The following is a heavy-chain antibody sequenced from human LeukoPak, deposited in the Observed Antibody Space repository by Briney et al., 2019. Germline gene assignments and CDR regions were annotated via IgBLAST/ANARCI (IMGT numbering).Heavy chain of an antibody. Sequence: ASVKVSCKASGYTFTGYYMHWVRQAPGQGLDWMGWINPNSGDTNYAQKFQGRVTMTRDTSISTAYVELRRLRSDDTAVYYCARDKPDIAAAGSFDYWGQGTLVTVSS. CDR3: ARDKPDIAAAGSFDY. J-gene: IGHJ4*02. CDR2: INPNSGDT. D-gene: IGHD6-13*01. CDR1: GYTFTGYY. V-gene: IGHV1-2*02.